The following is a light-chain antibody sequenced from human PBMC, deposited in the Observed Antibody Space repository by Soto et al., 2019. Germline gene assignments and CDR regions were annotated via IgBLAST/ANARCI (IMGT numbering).Light chain of an antibody. CDR3: CSYTTTSTYV. CDR2: DVT. V-gene: IGLV2-14*03. J-gene: IGLJ1*01. CDR1: PSDFSASHR. Sequence: QSALTQPASVSGSPGQSITVSCTGTPSDFSASHRVSWYQQHPGKVPKLMIYDVTNRPSGVSNRFSGSKSGITASLTISGLQPEDEAYYYRCSYTTTSTYVFGTGTKVTVL.